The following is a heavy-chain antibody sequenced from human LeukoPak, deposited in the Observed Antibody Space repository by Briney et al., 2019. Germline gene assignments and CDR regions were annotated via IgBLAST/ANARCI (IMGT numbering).Heavy chain of an antibody. Sequence: GGSLRLSCAASGFTFSSYGMHWVRQAPGKGLEWVSVISYDGNNKYYADSVKGRFTISRDNSKNTLYLQMNSLRAEDTAVYYCAKTIAVAGHFDYWGQGTLVTVSS. J-gene: IGHJ4*02. V-gene: IGHV3-30*18. CDR2: ISYDGNNK. D-gene: IGHD6-19*01. CDR3: AKTIAVAGHFDY. CDR1: GFTFSSYG.